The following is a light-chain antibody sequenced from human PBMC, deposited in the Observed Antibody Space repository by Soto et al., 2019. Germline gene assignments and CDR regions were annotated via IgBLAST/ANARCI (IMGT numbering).Light chain of an antibody. CDR2: GAS. CDR3: QQYNKWSQT. V-gene: IGKV3-15*01. CDR1: QSIATK. Sequence: EAVLTQSPATLSVFPGERVTLSCRASQSIATKLAWYQQRPGKAPRLLMYGASAWAIGLPARFSGSGSGTEFTLTITSLQSEDFAVYYCQQYNKWSQTFGQGTKVDIK. J-gene: IGKJ1*01.